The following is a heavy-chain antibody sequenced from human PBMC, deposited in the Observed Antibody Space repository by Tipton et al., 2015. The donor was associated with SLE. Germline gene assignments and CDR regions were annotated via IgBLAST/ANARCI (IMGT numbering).Heavy chain of an antibody. D-gene: IGHD6-13*01. J-gene: IGHJ3*02. V-gene: IGHV4-39*07. CDR1: GGSISSSSYY. CDR3: ARGLGQQLVLDAFDI. CDR2: INHSGST. Sequence: TLSLTCTVSGGSISSSSYYWSWIRQPPGKGLEWIGEINHSGSTNYNPSLKSRVTISVDTSKNQFSLKLSSVTAADTAVYYCARGLGQQLVLDAFDIWGQGTMVTVSS.